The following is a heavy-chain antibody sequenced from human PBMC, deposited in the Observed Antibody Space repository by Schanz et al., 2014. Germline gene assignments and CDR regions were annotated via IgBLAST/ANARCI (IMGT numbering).Heavy chain of an antibody. Sequence: EVQLLESGGGLVQPGGSLRLSCAASGFSVGNKYMNWVRQAPGKGLEWVSFVHPGGSTYYPDSVKGRFTISRDNAKNTLYLQMNSLRAEDTAVYYCARPALWFGDNCFDPWGQGTLVTVSS. J-gene: IGHJ5*02. D-gene: IGHD3-10*01. V-gene: IGHV3-66*01. CDR2: VHPGGST. CDR3: ARPALWFGDNCFDP. CDR1: GFSVGNKY.